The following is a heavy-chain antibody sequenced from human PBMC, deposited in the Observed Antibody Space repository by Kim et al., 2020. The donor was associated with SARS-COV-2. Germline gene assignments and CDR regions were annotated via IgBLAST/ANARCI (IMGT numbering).Heavy chain of an antibody. CDR1: GFTFSSYW. CDR2: IKQDGSEK. CDR3: AREVDASSGWAFRYYYGMDC. V-gene: IGHV3-7*01. Sequence: GGSLRLSCAASGFTFSSYWMSWVRQAPGKGLEWVANIKQDGSEKYYVDSVKGRFTISRDNAKNSLYLQMNSLRAEDTAVYYCAREVDASSGWAFRYYYGMDCWGQGTTVTVSS. D-gene: IGHD3-22*01. J-gene: IGHJ6*02.